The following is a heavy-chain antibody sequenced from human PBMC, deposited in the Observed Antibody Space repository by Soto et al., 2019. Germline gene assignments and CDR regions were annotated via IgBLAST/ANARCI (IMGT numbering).Heavy chain of an antibody. CDR2: IIPYNGNS. D-gene: IGHD3-22*01. CDR1: GYMFPYRY. J-gene: IGHJ5*01. Sequence: GXSRKLCCQPSGYMFPYRYLYWVREAPGQALEWMGWIIPYNGNSNYAQKFQDRFSITRESSLSTVYMELRSLRSDDTGMYYCARYALDDKGYHYLDAWGQGTLVTVYS. CDR3: ARYALDDKGYHYLDA. V-gene: IGHV1-45*02.